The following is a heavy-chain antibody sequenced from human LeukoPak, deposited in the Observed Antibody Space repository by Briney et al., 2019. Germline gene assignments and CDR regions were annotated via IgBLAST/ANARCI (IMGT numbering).Heavy chain of an antibody. D-gene: IGHD3-10*01. J-gene: IGHJ4*02. Sequence: GGSLRLSCAASGFTFSSYTMSWVRQAPGKGLEWVSTISGSDGSTYYADSVKGRFTISRDNSKNTLHLQMNSLRADDTATYYCAKDRYASGSYYYDYWGQGTLVTASS. CDR1: GFTFSSYT. CDR3: AKDRYASGSYYYDY. CDR2: ISGSDGST. V-gene: IGHV3-23*01.